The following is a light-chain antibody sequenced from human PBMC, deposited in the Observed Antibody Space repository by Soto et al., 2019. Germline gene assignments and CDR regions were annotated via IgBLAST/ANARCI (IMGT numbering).Light chain of an antibody. Sequence: QSVLTQPPSASGTPGQRVNISCSGSSSNIGCNTVNWYQQLPGTAPKLLIYSNNQQPSGVPDRFSGSKSGTSASLAISGLQSEDEADYYCAAWEDSLNVYVFGTGTKVTVL. CDR1: SSNIGCNT. CDR2: SNN. J-gene: IGLJ1*01. V-gene: IGLV1-44*01. CDR3: AAWEDSLNVYV.